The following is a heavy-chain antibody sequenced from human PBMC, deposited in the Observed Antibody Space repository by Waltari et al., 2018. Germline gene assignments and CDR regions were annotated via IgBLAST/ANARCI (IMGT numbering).Heavy chain of an antibody. CDR2: ITSGGGDT. Sequence: QLLESGGGWRQAGGSLRLSCAASGFRFSTFAMGWVRQAPGKGPGWVSGITSGGGDTYYTDSVRGRFTISRDNSKNTVYLQMNSLRHEDTAVYYCAKEIYRIGRPCFDYWGQGVRVTVSS. V-gene: IGHV3-23*01. CDR1: GFRFSTFA. CDR3: AKEIYRIGRPCFDY. J-gene: IGHJ4*02. D-gene: IGHD6-19*01.